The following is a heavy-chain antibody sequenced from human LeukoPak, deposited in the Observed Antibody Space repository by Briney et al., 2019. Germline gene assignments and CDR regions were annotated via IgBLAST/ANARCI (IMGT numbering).Heavy chain of an antibody. CDR2: INHSGST. D-gene: IGHD5-12*01. Sequence: SETLSLTCAVYGGSFSGYYWSWIRQPPGRGLEWIGEINHSGSTNYNPSLKSRVTISVDTSKNQFSLKLSSVIAADTAVYYCARAEPWIHQQFDYWGQGTLVTVSS. V-gene: IGHV4-34*01. CDR1: GGSFSGYY. CDR3: ARAEPWIHQQFDY. J-gene: IGHJ4*02.